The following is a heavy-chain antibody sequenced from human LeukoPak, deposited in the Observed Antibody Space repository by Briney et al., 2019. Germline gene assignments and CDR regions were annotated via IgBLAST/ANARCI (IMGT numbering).Heavy chain of an antibody. CDR1: GYTFTDYY. J-gene: IGHJ4*02. Sequence: ASVKVSCKVSGYTFTDYYMHWVQQAPGKGLEWMGLVDPEDGETIYAEKFQGRVTITADTSTDTAYIVLSSLRSEDTAVYYCATVNSGSFEGVDYWGQGTLVTVSS. CDR3: ATVNSGSFEGVDY. D-gene: IGHD1-26*01. V-gene: IGHV1-69-2*01. CDR2: VDPEDGET.